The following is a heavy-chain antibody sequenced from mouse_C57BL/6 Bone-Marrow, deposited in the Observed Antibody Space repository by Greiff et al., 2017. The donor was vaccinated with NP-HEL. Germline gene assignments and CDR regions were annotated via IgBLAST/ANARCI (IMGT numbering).Heavy chain of an antibody. J-gene: IGHJ2*01. D-gene: IGHD2-4*01. Sequence: LVESGAELVRPGASVKLSCKASGYTFTDYYINWVKQRPGQGLEWIARIYPGSGNTYYNEKFKGKATLTAEKSSSTAYMQLSSLTSEDSAVYFCARVYDYFYYFDYWGQGTTLTVSS. CDR1: GYTFTDYY. V-gene: IGHV1-76*01. CDR3: ARVYDYFYYFDY. CDR2: IYPGSGNT.